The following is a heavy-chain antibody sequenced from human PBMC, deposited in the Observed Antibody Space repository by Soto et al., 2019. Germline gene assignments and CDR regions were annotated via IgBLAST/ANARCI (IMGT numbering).Heavy chain of an antibody. V-gene: IGHV4-31*03. J-gene: IGHJ5*02. CDR3: ARLNSSDIVVVPAAPGGWFDP. CDR2: IYYSGST. CDR1: GGSISSGGYN. Sequence: PSETLTLTYTVSGGSISSGGYNWSWIRQHPGKGLEWIGYIYYSGSTYYNPSLKSRVTISVDTSKNQFSLKLSSVTAADTAVYYCARLNSSDIVVVPAAPGGWFDPWGQGTLVTVSS. D-gene: IGHD2-2*01.